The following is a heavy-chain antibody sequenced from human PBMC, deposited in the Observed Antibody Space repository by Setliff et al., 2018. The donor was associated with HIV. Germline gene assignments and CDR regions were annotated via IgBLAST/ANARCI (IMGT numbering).Heavy chain of an antibody. CDR3: ARASGGNSVENGFDI. Sequence: ASVKVSCKASGYSFTSYGINWVRQAPGQGLEWMGWISPYNGNTDYAQNFQGRVTMTTDTSTSTVYMELRSLISDDTAVYYCARASGGNSVENGFDIWGQGTMVTVSS. V-gene: IGHV1-18*01. D-gene: IGHD1-26*01. CDR1: GYSFTSYG. CDR2: ISPYNGNT. J-gene: IGHJ3*02.